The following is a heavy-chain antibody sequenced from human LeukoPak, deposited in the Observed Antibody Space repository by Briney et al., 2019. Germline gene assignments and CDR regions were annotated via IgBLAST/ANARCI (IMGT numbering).Heavy chain of an antibody. J-gene: IGHJ5*02. CDR2: IYTSGST. CDR1: GGSISSGSYY. V-gene: IGHV4-61*02. D-gene: IGHD1-1*01. Sequence: PSETLSLTCTVSGGSISSGSYYWSWIRQPAGKGLEWIGRIYTSGSTNYNPSLKSRVTISVDTSKNQFSLKLSSVTAADTAVYYCARESRERRWFDPWGQGTLVTVSS. CDR3: ARESRERRWFDP.